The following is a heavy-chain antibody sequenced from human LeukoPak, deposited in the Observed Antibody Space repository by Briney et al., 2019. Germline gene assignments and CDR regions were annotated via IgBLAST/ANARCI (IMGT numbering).Heavy chain of an antibody. CDR3: ARDSYYGSGSYYRYTFDY. CDR2: IYSGGST. CDR1: GFTVSRNY. J-gene: IGHJ4*01. V-gene: IGHV3-53*01. D-gene: IGHD3-10*01. Sequence: PGGSLRLSCAASGFTVSRNYMSWVRQAPGKGLEWVSVIYSGGSTYYTDSVKGRFTISSDNSKNTLYLQMNSLRAEDTGVHYYARDSYYGSGSYYRYTFDYWCHGTLFTVSA.